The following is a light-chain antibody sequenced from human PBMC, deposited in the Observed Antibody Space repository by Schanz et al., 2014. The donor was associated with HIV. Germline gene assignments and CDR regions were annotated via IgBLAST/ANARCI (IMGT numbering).Light chain of an antibody. CDR2: GNT. CDR3: QSYDNRLSVVV. Sequence: QSVLTQPPSVSGAPGQGVTISCTGSSSNIGAGYDVHWYQQLPGTAPKLLIYGNTNRPSGVPDRFSGSKSGTSASLAITGLQAEDEADYYCQSYDNRLSVVVFGGGTKLTVL. CDR1: SSNIGAGYD. V-gene: IGLV1-40*01. J-gene: IGLJ2*01.